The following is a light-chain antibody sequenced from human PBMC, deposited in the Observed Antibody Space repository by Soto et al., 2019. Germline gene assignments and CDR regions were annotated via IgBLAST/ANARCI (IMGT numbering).Light chain of an antibody. CDR3: QHSYSTPQT. J-gene: IGKJ1*01. V-gene: IGKV1-39*01. Sequence: DIQMTQSPSSLSSSVGDVVTITCRSSQSISSYLNWYQQKPGKAPKLLIYAASSLQSGVPSRFSGSGSATDFTLTISSLQPEDFETYYCQHSYSTPQTFGQGTKVDIK. CDR2: AAS. CDR1: QSISSY.